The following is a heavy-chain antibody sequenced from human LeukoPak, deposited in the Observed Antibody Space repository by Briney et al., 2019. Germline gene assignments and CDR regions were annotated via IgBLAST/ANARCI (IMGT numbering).Heavy chain of an antibody. Sequence: SETLSLTCTVSGGSISSDYWSWIRQPAGKGLEWIGRIYTTGSTNYSPSLKSRVTMSVDTSKNQFSLRLSSVTAADTAVYYCARFGRDGYIGGFDYWGQGTLVTVSS. CDR1: GGSISSDY. CDR3: ARFGRDGYIGGFDY. J-gene: IGHJ4*02. V-gene: IGHV4-4*07. CDR2: IYTTGST. D-gene: IGHD5-24*01.